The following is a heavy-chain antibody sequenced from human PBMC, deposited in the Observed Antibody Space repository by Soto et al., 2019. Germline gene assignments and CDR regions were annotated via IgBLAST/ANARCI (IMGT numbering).Heavy chain of an antibody. CDR2: INQDGSEK. V-gene: IGHV3-7*01. CDR3: SRSLNS. J-gene: IGHJ4*02. CDR1: GFTFSTYW. Sequence: GGSLRLSCAASGFTFSTYWMDWVRQTPGKGLEWVANINQDGSEKNYVDSVKGRFTVYRDNAKNSLYLQMSSLTAEDSALYYCSRSLNSWGQGTLVTVSS.